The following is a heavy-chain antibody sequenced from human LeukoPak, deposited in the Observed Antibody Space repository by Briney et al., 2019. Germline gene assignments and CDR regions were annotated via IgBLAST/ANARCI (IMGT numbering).Heavy chain of an antibody. CDR1: GGTFSSYA. CDR2: IIPIFGTA. V-gene: IGHV1-69*06. Sequence: SVKVSCKASGGTFSSYAISWVRQAPGQGLEWMGGIIPIFGTANYAQKFQGRVTITADKSTSTAYMELSSLRSEDTAVYYCARANGDYNGPLEPWYNFDYWGQGTLVTVSS. J-gene: IGHJ4*02. D-gene: IGHD4-17*01. CDR3: ARANGDYNGPLEPWYNFDY.